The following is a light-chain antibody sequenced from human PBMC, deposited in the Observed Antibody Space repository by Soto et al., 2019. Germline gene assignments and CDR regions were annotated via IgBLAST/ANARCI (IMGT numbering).Light chain of an antibody. CDR1: SSDVGGYNY. Sequence: VLTQPRSVSGSPGQSVTISCTGTSSDVGGYNYVSWYQQHPGKAPKLMIYDVSKRPSGVPDRFPGSKSGNTASLTISGLQAEDEADYYCCSYAGSYTSRVFGTGTKVTVL. J-gene: IGLJ1*01. V-gene: IGLV2-11*01. CDR2: DVS. CDR3: CSYAGSYTSRV.